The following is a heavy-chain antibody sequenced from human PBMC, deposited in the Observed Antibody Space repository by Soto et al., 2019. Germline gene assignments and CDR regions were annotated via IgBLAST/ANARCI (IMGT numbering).Heavy chain of an antibody. J-gene: IGHJ3*02. D-gene: IGHD4-17*01. Sequence: GESLKISCAASGFTFSSYAMSWVRQAPGKGLEWVSAISGSGGSTYYADSVKGRFTISRDNSKNTLYLQMNSLRAEDTAVYYCAKEDYGGYDAFDIWGQGTMVTVSS. CDR1: GFTFSSYA. CDR2: ISGSGGST. CDR3: AKEDYGGYDAFDI. V-gene: IGHV3-23*01.